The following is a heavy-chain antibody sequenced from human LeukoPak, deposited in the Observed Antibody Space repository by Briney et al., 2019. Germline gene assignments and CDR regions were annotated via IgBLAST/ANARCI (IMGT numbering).Heavy chain of an antibody. Sequence: PGGSLRLSCAAPGFTFSSYGMHWVRQAPGKGLEWVAVISYDGTNKYYADSMKGRFTISRDNSKNTLYLQMNSLRAEDTAVYYCAKSANYDYVWGSSRFSAFDIWGQGTMVTVSS. CDR2: ISYDGTNK. V-gene: IGHV3-30*18. J-gene: IGHJ3*02. CDR3: AKSANYDYVWGSSRFSAFDI. CDR1: GFTFSSYG. D-gene: IGHD3-16*02.